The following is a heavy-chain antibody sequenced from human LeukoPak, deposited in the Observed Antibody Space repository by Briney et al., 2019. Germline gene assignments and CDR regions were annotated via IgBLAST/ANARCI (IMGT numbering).Heavy chain of an antibody. CDR3: ASGGIAAAGPFDY. J-gene: IGHJ4*02. Sequence: GGSLRLSCAASGFTFSSYSMNWVRQAPGKGLEWISSISSSSSYIYYADSVKGRFTISRDNSKNTLYLQMNSLRAEDTAVYYCASGGIAAAGPFDYWGQGTLVTVSS. D-gene: IGHD6-13*01. V-gene: IGHV3-21*01. CDR1: GFTFSSYS. CDR2: ISSSSSYI.